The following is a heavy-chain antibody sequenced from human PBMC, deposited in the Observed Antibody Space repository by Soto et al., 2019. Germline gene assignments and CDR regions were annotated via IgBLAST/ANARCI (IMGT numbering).Heavy chain of an antibody. CDR2: INHSGST. Sequence: SETLSLTCAVYGGSFSGYYWSWIRQPPGKRLEWIGEINHSGSTNYNPALKSRVTIAVDPSKNQFSLKLSSVTAADTAVYYCARGRHYDYVWGSYRYAFDIWGQGTMVTVSS. V-gene: IGHV4-34*01. J-gene: IGHJ3*02. CDR1: GGSFSGYY. D-gene: IGHD3-16*02. CDR3: ARGRHYDYVWGSYRYAFDI.